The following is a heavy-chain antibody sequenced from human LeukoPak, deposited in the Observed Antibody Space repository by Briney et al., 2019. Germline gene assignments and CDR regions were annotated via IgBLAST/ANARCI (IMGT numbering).Heavy chain of an antibody. J-gene: IGHJ4*02. CDR2: INPSGGST. Sequence: ASVKVSCKASGYTFTSYYMHWVRQAPGQGLEWMGIINPSGGSTSYAQKFQGRVTMTRDTSTSTVYMELSSLRSEDTVVYSCASIRYFDWTLMYWGQGTLVTVSS. CDR1: GYTFTSYY. CDR3: ASIRYFDWTLMY. D-gene: IGHD3-9*01. V-gene: IGHV1-46*01.